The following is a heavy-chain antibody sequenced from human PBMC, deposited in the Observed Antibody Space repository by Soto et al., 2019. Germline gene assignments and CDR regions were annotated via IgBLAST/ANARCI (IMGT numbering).Heavy chain of an antibody. CDR3: ETNGYDRLYSYGMDV. V-gene: IGHV4-31*03. Sequence: QVQLQESGPGLVKSSQTLSLTCTVSGGSIRRGGYYWTWIRQHPEKGLEWIGYVYYRGMTYYNPSLKSRVSISVDTSKNQFSLNLRSVTAADTAVYYCETNGYDRLYSYGMDVWGQGTTVTVS. D-gene: IGHD5-12*01. J-gene: IGHJ6*02. CDR1: GGSIRRGGYY. CDR2: VYYRGMT.